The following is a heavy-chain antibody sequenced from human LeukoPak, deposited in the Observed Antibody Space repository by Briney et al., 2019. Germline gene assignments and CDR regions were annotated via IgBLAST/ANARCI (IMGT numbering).Heavy chain of an antibody. CDR1: GYTFTNYG. V-gene: IGHV1-18*01. J-gene: IGHJ3*02. D-gene: IGHD3-22*01. Sequence: GASVKVSCKASGYTFTNYGISWVRQAPGQGLEWMGWISTYNGDTNYAQKLQGRVTMTADTSTSTTYMELRSLRSDDTAVYYCARVHPYYYDSSGYYSAFLDAFDIWGQGTMVTVSS. CDR2: ISTYNGDT. CDR3: ARVHPYYYDSSGYYSAFLDAFDI.